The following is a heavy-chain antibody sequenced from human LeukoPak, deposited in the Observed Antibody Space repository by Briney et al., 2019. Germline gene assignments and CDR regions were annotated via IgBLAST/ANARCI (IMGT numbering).Heavy chain of an antibody. Sequence: XETLSLTCTVSGGSISTSYYYWGWIRQPPGKGLEWIGNIHNSESTYYNPSLKSRVTISVDTSKNQFSLKLSSVTAADTAVYYCARQVTFGYAYAYYFDYWGQGSLVTVSS. V-gene: IGHV4-39*01. CDR1: GGSISTSYYY. CDR3: ARQVTFGYAYAYYFDY. CDR2: IHNSEST. J-gene: IGHJ4*02. D-gene: IGHD5-18*01.